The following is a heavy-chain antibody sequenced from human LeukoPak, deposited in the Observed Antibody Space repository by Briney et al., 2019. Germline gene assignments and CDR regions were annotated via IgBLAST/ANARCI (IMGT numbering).Heavy chain of an antibody. Sequence: SGGSLRLSCAASGFTFDNNAMHWVRQAPGKGLEWVSSISTNGAYVDCADSVRGRFTISRDNSKHTVYLQMNSLRVEDTAVYYCAKSDSMIVMVISLSDYWGQGTLVTVSS. V-gene: IGHV3-9*01. CDR2: ISTNGAYV. J-gene: IGHJ4*02. CDR1: GFTFDNNA. CDR3: AKSDSMIVMVISLSDY. D-gene: IGHD3-22*01.